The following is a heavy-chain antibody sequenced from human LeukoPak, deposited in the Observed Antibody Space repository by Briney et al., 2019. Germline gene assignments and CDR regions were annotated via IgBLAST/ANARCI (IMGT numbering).Heavy chain of an antibody. V-gene: IGHV3-30*02. J-gene: IGHJ4*02. CDR3: ARANWGIRLGVDY. CDR1: GFTFSSYG. Sequence: GGSLRLSCAASGFTFSSYGMHWVRQAPGKGLEWVAFIRYDGSNKYYADSVKGRFTISRDNSKNTLYLQMNSLRAEDTAVYYCARANWGIRLGVDYWGQGTLVTVSS. D-gene: IGHD7-27*01. CDR2: IRYDGSNK.